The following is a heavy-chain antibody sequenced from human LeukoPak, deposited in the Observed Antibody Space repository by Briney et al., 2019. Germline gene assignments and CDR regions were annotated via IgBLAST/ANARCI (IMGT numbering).Heavy chain of an antibody. CDR2: ISSSGSTI. D-gene: IGHD6-13*01. J-gene: IGHJ4*02. CDR1: GFTFSSYE. V-gene: IGHV3-48*03. Sequence: AGGSLRLSCAASGFTFSSYEMNWVRQAPGKGLEWVSYISSSGSTIYYADSVKGRFTISRDNAKNSLYLQMNSLRAEDTAIYYCAKITRYGVAAGKHVDYWGQGTLVTVSS. CDR3: AKITRYGVAAGKHVDY.